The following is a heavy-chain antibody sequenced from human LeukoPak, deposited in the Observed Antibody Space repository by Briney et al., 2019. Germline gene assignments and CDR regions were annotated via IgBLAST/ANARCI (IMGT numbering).Heavy chain of an antibody. Sequence: SETLSLTCAVNGGSFSGYYWSWIRQPPGKGLEWVGEISHRGSTNYNPSLKSRVTISVDTSKNQFSLKLSSVTAADTAVYYCARSMITFGGVRYWGQGTLVTVSS. J-gene: IGHJ4*02. D-gene: IGHD3-16*01. CDR2: ISHRGST. CDR3: ARSMITFGGVRY. CDR1: GGSFSGYY. V-gene: IGHV4-34*01.